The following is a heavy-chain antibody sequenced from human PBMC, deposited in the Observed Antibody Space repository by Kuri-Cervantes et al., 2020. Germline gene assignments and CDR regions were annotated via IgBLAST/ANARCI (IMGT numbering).Heavy chain of an antibody. CDR2: IKQDGSEK. Sequence: GESLKISCAASGFTVSSKHMTWVRQAPGKGLEWVANIKQDGSEKYYVDSVKGRFTISRDNAKNSLYLQMNSLRAEDTAVYYCARVATNVFDIWGRGTMVT. CDR3: ARVATNVFDI. D-gene: IGHD4-11*01. J-gene: IGHJ3*02. V-gene: IGHV3-7*01. CDR1: GFTVSSKH.